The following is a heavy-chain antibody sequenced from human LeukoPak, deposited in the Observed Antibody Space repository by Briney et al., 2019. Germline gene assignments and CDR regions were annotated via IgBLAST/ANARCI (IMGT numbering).Heavy chain of an antibody. CDR2: ISSNGGST. J-gene: IGHJ4*02. V-gene: IGHV3-64*01. CDR3: ARAYGPGSYYDY. CDR1: GFTFSSYA. Sequence: GGSLRLSCAASGFTFSSYAMHWVRQAPGKGLEYVSAISSNGGSTYYANSVKGRFTISRDNSKNTLYLQMGSLRAEDMAVYYCARAYGPGSYYDYWGQGTLVTVSS. D-gene: IGHD3-10*01.